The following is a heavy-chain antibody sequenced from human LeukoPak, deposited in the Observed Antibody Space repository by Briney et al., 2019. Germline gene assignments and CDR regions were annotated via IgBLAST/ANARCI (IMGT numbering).Heavy chain of an antibody. D-gene: IGHD3-22*01. CDR1: GFTFSNYG. J-gene: IGHJ4*02. V-gene: IGHV3-23*01. Sequence: GGSLRLSCVASGFTFSNYGMNWVRQAPGKGLEWVSGIVGSGVTTYYADSVKGRFTISRDNSKSTLYLQLNSLRAEDTAIYYCARDESSIQFNYWGQGTLVTVSS. CDR3: ARDESSIQFNY. CDR2: IVGSGVTT.